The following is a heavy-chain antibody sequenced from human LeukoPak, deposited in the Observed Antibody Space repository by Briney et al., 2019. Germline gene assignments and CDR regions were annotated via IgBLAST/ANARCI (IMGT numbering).Heavy chain of an antibody. D-gene: IGHD4-23*01. CDR2: IHHSGST. Sequence: SGTLSLTCTVSGVSMSACYWMWIRQPPGKGLEWIGYIHHSGSTNYNPSLRSRVTISVDTSKNQFSLKLSAVTAADTAVYYCAGDYGGFEGVMDVWGQGITVTVSS. J-gene: IGHJ6*02. V-gene: IGHV4-59*08. CDR3: AGDYGGFEGVMDV. CDR1: GVSMSACY.